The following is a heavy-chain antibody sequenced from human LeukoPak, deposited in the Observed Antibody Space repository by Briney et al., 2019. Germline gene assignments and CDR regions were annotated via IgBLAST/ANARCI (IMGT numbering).Heavy chain of an antibody. CDR1: GGSISSGGYS. D-gene: IGHD3-9*01. CDR3: ARSQSLRYFDWLRGSYFDY. J-gene: IGHJ4*02. V-gene: IGHV4-31*03. Sequence: SQTLSLTCTVSGGSISSGGYSWTWFRQHPGKGLEWIGYIYYSGSTYYNPSLKSRVTISVDTSKNQFSLKLSSVTAADTAVYYCARSQSLRYFDWLRGSYFDYWGQGTLVTVSS. CDR2: IYYSGST.